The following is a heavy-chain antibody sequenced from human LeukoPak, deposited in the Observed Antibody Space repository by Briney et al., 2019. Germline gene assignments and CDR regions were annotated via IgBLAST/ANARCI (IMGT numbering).Heavy chain of an antibody. D-gene: IGHD5-24*01. Sequence: GESLKISCQGFGYTFTTSWIGWVRPLPAKDLEWMAFIYSGNSDTKYSPSFQGQVSISTDRSISTAYLQWSSVHAAHTPTYFCALLKYRDGRVYWGQGTLVTVSS. CDR2: IYSGNSDT. CDR3: ALLKYRDGRVY. CDR1: GYTFTTSW. V-gene: IGHV5-51*01. J-gene: IGHJ4*02.